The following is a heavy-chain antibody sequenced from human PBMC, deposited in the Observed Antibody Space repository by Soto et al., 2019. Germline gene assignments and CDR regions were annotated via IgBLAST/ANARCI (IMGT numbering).Heavy chain of an antibody. Sequence: GASVKVSCKASGGTFSSYAISWVRQAPGQGLEWMGGIIPIFGTANYAQKFQGRVTITADESTSTAYMELSSLRSEDTAVYYCARDTGATPDFQHWGQGTLVTVSS. V-gene: IGHV1-69*13. CDR2: IIPIFGTA. CDR1: GGTFSSYA. J-gene: IGHJ1*01. CDR3: ARDTGATPDFQH. D-gene: IGHD1-26*01.